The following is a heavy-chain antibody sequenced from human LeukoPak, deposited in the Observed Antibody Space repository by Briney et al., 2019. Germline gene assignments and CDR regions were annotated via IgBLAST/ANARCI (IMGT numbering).Heavy chain of an antibody. V-gene: IGHV3-66*01. CDR3: AKDRFGSGWSFDY. J-gene: IGHJ4*02. CDR2: IYSGGST. D-gene: IGHD6-19*01. CDR1: GFTVSSNY. Sequence: GGSLRLSCAASGFTVSSNYMSWVRQAPGKGLEWVSVIYSGGSTYYADSVKGRFTISRDNSKNTLYLQMNSLRAEDTAVYYCAKDRFGSGWSFDYWGQGTLVTVSS.